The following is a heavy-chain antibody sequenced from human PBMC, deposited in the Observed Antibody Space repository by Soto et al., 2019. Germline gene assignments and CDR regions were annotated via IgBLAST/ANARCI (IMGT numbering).Heavy chain of an antibody. CDR2: INPNSGGT. Sequence: ASVKVSCKASGYTFTSYYMHWVRQAPGQGLEWMGIINPNSGGTNYAQKFQGWVTMTRDTSISTAYMELSRLRSDDTAVYYCARSERIYYYYYMDVWGKGTTVTVSS. V-gene: IGHV1-2*04. J-gene: IGHJ6*03. CDR1: GYTFTSYY. CDR3: ARSERIYYYYYMDV.